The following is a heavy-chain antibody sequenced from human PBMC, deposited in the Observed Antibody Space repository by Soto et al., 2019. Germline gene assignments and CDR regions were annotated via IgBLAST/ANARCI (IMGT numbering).Heavy chain of an antibody. D-gene: IGHD6-13*01. Sequence: QVQLQQWGAGLLKPSETLSLTCAVYGGSFSGYYWSWIRQPPGKGLEWIGEINHSGSTNYNPSLKSRVTISVDTSKNQFSLKLSSVTAADTAVYYCARGRGGYSGPWGQGTLVTVSS. V-gene: IGHV4-34*01. J-gene: IGHJ5*02. CDR3: ARGRGGYSGP. CDR1: GGSFSGYY. CDR2: INHSGST.